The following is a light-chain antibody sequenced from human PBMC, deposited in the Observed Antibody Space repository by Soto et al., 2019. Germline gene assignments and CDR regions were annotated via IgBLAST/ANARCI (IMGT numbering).Light chain of an antibody. CDR3: SSYTSSNSWV. CDR2: EVT. Sequence: QAVVTQPASVSGSPGQSITISCTGTSSDVGGYNYVSWYQQHPGKAPKLMIYEVTNRPSGVSTRFSGSKSGNTASLTISGLQAEDEAAYYCSSYTSSNSWVFGGGTKVTVL. V-gene: IGLV2-14*01. J-gene: IGLJ3*02. CDR1: SSDVGGYNY.